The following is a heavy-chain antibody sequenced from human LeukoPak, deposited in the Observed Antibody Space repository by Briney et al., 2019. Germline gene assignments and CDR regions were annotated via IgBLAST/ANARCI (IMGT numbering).Heavy chain of an antibody. V-gene: IGHV4-59*01. CDR2: IYRSGST. Sequence: SETLSLTCTVSGGSISTYYWSWIRQPPGKGLEWIGSIYRSGSTNYNPSLKSRVTISVDTSKNQFSLKLSSVTAADTAVYYCARTTEGGYTYDYFYYYYMDVWGKGTTVTISS. J-gene: IGHJ6*03. CDR1: GGSISTYY. D-gene: IGHD5-18*01. CDR3: ARTTEGGYTYDYFYYYYMDV.